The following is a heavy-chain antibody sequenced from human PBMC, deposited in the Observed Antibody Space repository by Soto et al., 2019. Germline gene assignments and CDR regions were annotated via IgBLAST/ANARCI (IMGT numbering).Heavy chain of an antibody. CDR2: IYYSGST. V-gene: IGHV4-31*03. CDR1: GGSISSGGYY. CDR3: ARETYYYDSSGSYYFDY. D-gene: IGHD3-22*01. Sequence: QVQLQESGPGLVKPSQTLSLTCTVSGGSISSGGYYWIWIRQHPGKGLEWIVYIYYSGSTYYNPSLKSRVTISVDTSNNQFSLKLRSVTAADTAVYDCARETYYYDSSGSYYFDYWGQGTLVTVSS. J-gene: IGHJ4*02.